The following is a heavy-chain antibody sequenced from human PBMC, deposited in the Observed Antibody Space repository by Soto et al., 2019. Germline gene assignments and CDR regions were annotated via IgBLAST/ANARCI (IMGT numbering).Heavy chain of an antibody. Sequence: SVKVSCKASGGAFTDYIFDWVRQAPGQGLEWMGGIIPMFGTPKYAQKFQHRVTISADVSTGTAYMEPTRLRFDDTAVYYCAGGRDQPPVGLYFESWGEGTRVTVSS. D-gene: IGHD1-26*01. V-gene: IGHV1-69*13. CDR1: GGAFTDYI. CDR3: AGGRDQPPVGLYFES. CDR2: IIPMFGTP. J-gene: IGHJ4*02.